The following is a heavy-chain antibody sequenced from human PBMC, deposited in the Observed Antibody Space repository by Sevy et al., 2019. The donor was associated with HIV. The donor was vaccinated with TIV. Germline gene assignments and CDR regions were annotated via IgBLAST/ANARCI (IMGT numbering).Heavy chain of an antibody. V-gene: IGHV3-7*01. Sequence: GGSLRLSCVASGFTFSSYWMSWVRQAPGKGLEWVANIKQDGSEKYYVDSVKGRFTISRDNAKNSLYLQMNSLRAEDTAVYYCARELVFGSTLHYFDYWGQGTLVTVSS. CDR2: IKQDGSEK. CDR3: ARELVFGSTLHYFDY. D-gene: IGHD3-10*02. J-gene: IGHJ4*02. CDR1: GFTFSSYW.